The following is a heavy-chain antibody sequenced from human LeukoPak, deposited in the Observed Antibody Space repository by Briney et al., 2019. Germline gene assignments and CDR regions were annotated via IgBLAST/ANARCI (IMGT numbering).Heavy chain of an antibody. J-gene: IGHJ4*02. CDR1: GFTFNDYA. Sequence: GGSLRLSCAASGFTFNDYAMHWVRQVPGKGLEWVSGISWNSVSLGYADSVKGRFTISRDNAKNSLYLQMDSLRTEDTALYYCAKDSVFREGFFDSWGQGTLVTVSS. CDR2: ISWNSVSL. V-gene: IGHV3-9*01. CDR3: AKDSVFREGFFDS.